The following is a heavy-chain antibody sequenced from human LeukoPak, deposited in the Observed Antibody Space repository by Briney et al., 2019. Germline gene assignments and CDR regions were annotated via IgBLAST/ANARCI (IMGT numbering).Heavy chain of an antibody. Sequence: SETLSLTCAVYGGSFSGYYWNWIRQPPGKGLEWIGYIYYSGSTNYNPSLKSRVTISVDTSKNQFSLKLSSVTAADTAVYYCARDRRSNYDILTGPPRYYYYYMDVWGKGTTVTVSS. D-gene: IGHD3-9*01. V-gene: IGHV4-59*01. CDR3: ARDRRSNYDILTGPPRYYYYYMDV. J-gene: IGHJ6*03. CDR2: IYYSGST. CDR1: GGSFSGYY.